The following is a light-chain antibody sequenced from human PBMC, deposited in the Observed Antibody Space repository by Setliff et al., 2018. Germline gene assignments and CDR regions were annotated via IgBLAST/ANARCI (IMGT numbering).Light chain of an antibody. CDR2: TNT. V-gene: IGLV1-40*01. Sequence: QSALAQPPSVSGAPGQRVTISCTGSNSNSGARNDVHWYQQLPGAAPKLLIYTNTNRPSGVPDRFSGSKSGTSASLAITGLQAEDEAFYYCQSYDSNLSASVFGTGTKVTVL. CDR1: NSNSGARND. CDR3: QSYDSNLSASV. J-gene: IGLJ1*01.